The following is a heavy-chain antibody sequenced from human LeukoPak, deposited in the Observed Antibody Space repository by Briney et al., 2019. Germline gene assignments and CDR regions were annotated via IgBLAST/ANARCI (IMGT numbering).Heavy chain of an antibody. J-gene: IGHJ5*02. CDR3: TRGGSSGPEGWFDP. CDR1: GYTFRNYG. D-gene: IGHD6-19*01. Sequence: GASVKVSCKASGYTFRNYGITWVRQAPGQGLEWMGWISPYNGNTRYAQKVQGRVTMTTDTSTSIAYMGLRSLRSDDTAVYYCTRGGSSGPEGWFDPWAQGTLVTVSS. V-gene: IGHV1-18*01. CDR2: ISPYNGNT.